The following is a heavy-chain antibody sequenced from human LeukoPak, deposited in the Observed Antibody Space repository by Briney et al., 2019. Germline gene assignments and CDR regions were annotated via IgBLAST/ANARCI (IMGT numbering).Heavy chain of an antibody. J-gene: IGHJ4*02. D-gene: IGHD1-14*01. V-gene: IGHV3-30-3*01. CDR1: GLTFSSHW. CDR2: ISHDGSDK. CDR3: AREPGPGYFDY. Sequence: PGGSLRLSCAASGLTFSSHWMHWVRQAPGKGLEWVAVISHDGSDKHYTDSVKGRFTISRDNSRNTLYLQMNSLRAEDTAVYYCAREPGPGYFDYWGQGTLVTVSS.